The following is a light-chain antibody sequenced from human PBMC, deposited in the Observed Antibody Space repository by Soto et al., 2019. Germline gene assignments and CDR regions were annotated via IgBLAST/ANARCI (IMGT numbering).Light chain of an antibody. J-gene: IGKJ1*01. CDR2: DAS. CDR1: QSVSSY. Sequence: EIVLTQSPATLSLSPGERATLSCRASQSVSSYLAWYPQKPGQAPRLLISDASNRATGIPARFSGSGSGTDFTLTISSLQPDDFATYYCQQYSSYWTFGQGTKVDIK. V-gene: IGKV3-11*01. CDR3: QQYSSYWT.